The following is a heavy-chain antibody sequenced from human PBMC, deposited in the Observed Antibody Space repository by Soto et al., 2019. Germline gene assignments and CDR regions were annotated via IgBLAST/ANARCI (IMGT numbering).Heavy chain of an antibody. Sequence: SETLSLTCAVSGGSISSGGYPWSWIRQPPGKGLEWIGYIYHSGSTYYNPSLKSRVTISVDRSKNQFSLNLSSVTAADTAVYYCARLGSSSDYNYYDAMDVWGQGTTVTVSS. CDR3: ARLGSSSDYNYYDAMDV. CDR1: GGSISSGGYP. V-gene: IGHV4-30-2*01. D-gene: IGHD6-13*01. J-gene: IGHJ6*02. CDR2: IYHSGST.